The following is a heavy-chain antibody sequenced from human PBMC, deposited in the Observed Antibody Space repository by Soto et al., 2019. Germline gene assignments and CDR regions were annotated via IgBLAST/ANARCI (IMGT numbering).Heavy chain of an antibody. CDR3: AKNSVGPYCSGGSCYDWFDP. D-gene: IGHD2-15*01. CDR1: GFTFSSYW. V-gene: IGHV3-23*01. J-gene: IGHJ5*02. Sequence: LRLSCAASGFTFSSYWMHWARQAPGKGLVGVSGMNGSGSSTDYADSVKGRFTISRDNSKNTLYMQMNSLRAEDTAVYYCAKNSVGPYCSGGSCYDWFDPWGQGTPVTVSS. CDR2: MNGSGSST.